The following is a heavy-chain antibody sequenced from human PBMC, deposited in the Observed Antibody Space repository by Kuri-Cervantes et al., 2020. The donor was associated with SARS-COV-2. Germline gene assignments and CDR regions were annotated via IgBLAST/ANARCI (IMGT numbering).Heavy chain of an antibody. J-gene: IGHJ6*02. V-gene: IGHV1-2*04. CDR3: ARGMVRGVIQYYYYGMDV. CDR1: GYTFSGGYY. Sequence: DSVKVSCKASGYTFSGGYYMYWVRQAPGQGLEWMGWINPNSGGTNYAQKFQGWVTMARDTSISTAYMELSRLRSDDTAVYYCARGMVRGVIQYYYYGMDVWGQGTTVTVSS. D-gene: IGHD3-10*01. CDR2: INPNSGGT.